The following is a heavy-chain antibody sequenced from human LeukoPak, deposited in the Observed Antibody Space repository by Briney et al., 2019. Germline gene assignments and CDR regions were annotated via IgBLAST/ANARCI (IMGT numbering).Heavy chain of an antibody. CDR3: ARDEYCSGGSCYFTHDYYYYMDV. CDR1: GFTFSSYW. V-gene: IGHV3-7*01. J-gene: IGHJ6*03. CDR2: IKQDGSEK. D-gene: IGHD2-15*01. Sequence: GGSLRLSCAASGFTFSSYWISWVRQAPGKGLEWVANIKQDGSEKYYVDSVKGRFTISRDNAKNSLYLQMNSLRAEDTAVYYCARDEYCSGGSCYFTHDYYYYMDVWGQGTTVTVSS.